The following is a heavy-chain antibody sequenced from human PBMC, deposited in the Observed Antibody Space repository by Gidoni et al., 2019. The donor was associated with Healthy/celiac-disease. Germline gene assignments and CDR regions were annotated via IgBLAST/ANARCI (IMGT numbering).Heavy chain of an antibody. CDR2: INPSGGST. D-gene: IGHD5-12*01. CDR3: ARGRWVGGYDTYYYYGMDV. Sequence: QVQLVQSGAEVKKPGASVKVSCKASGYTFTSYYMHWVRQAPGQGLEWMGIINPSGGSTSYAQKFQGRVTMTRDTSTSTVYMELSSLRSEDTAVYYCARGRWVGGYDTYYYYGMDVWGQGTTVTVSS. CDR1: GYTFTSYY. V-gene: IGHV1-46*03. J-gene: IGHJ6*02.